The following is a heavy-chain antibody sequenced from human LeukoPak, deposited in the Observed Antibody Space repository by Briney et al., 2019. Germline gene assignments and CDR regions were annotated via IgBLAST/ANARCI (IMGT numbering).Heavy chain of an antibody. D-gene: IGHD3-16*02. J-gene: IGHJ3*02. CDR2: IVVGSGNT. CDR1: GFTFTSSA. CDR3: AAQPHDYDYVWGSYRWSDAFDI. Sequence: SVKVSCKASGFTFTSSAMQWVRQARGQRLEWIGWIVVGSGNTNYAQKFQERVTITRDMSTSTAYMELSSLRSEDTAVYYCAAQPHDYDYVWGSYRWSDAFDIWGQGTMVTVSS. V-gene: IGHV1-58*02.